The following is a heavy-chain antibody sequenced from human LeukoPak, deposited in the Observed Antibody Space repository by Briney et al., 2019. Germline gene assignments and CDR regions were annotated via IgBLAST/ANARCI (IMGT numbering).Heavy chain of an antibody. V-gene: IGHV4-4*07. CDR3: ARLHLDYDIWAGYPYDAFDI. J-gene: IGHJ3*02. CDR2: IYTSGST. CDR1: GGSISSYY. Sequence: SETLSLTCTVSGGSISSYYWSWIRQPAGKGLEWIGRIYTSGSTNNNPSLKSRITRSVDPSTSQFSLQLISVTDADAAGYYCARLHLDYDIWAGYPYDAFDIWGQGTIVTVSS. D-gene: IGHD3-9*01.